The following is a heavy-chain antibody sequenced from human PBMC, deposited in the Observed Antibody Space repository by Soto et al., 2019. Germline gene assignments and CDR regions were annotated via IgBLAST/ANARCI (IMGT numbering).Heavy chain of an antibody. CDR1: GFIFSDYS. D-gene: IGHD3-22*01. CDR3: ARDSSGRQYYGMDV. CDR2: ITTTSSTM. Sequence: GSLRLSCTPSGFIFSDYSMNWVRQAPGKGLEWISYITTTSSTMYYADSVKGRFTISRDNAKNSLYLQMNSLRDEDTAVYYCARDSSGRQYYGMDVWGQGTTVTVSS. J-gene: IGHJ6*02. V-gene: IGHV3-48*02.